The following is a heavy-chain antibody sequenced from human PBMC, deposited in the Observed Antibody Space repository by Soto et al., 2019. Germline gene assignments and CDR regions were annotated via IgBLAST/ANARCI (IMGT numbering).Heavy chain of an antibody. CDR3: AKVTKRAAAGRYEYYKYGMDV. J-gene: IGHJ6*02. V-gene: IGHV3-23*01. Sequence: GGSLRLSCAASGFAFSTYAMTWVRQAPGKGLEWVPVISGSGGSSYYAASVKGRFTISRDNSKNTLFLQMNGLRAEDTAVYYCAKVTKRAAAGRYEYYKYGMDVWGQGTTVTVSS. CDR1: GFAFSTYA. CDR2: ISGSGGSS. D-gene: IGHD6-13*01.